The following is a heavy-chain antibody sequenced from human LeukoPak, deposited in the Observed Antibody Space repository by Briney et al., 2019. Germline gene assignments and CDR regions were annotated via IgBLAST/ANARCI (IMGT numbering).Heavy chain of an antibody. V-gene: IGHV3-53*01. CDR1: GFTVSSNY. D-gene: IGHD3-10*01. J-gene: IGHJ4*02. Sequence: GGSLRLSCAASGFTVSSNYMSWVRLAPGKGLEWVSVIYSGGSTYYADSVKGRFTISRDNSKNTLYLQMNSLRAEDTAVYYCARDSLSLDYFDYWGQGTLVTVSS. CDR2: IYSGGST. CDR3: ARDSLSLDYFDY.